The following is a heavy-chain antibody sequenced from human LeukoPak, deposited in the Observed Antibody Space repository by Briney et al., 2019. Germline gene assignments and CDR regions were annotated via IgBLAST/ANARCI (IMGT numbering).Heavy chain of an antibody. CDR2: IYYSGST. J-gene: IGHJ6*02. V-gene: IGHV4-31*03. Sequence: SETLSLTCTVSGGSISSGGYYWSWIRQHPGKGLEWIRYIYYSGSTYYNPSLKSRVTISVDTSKNQFSLKLSSVTAADTAVYYCAREDTAMVWGMDVWGQGTTVTVSS. CDR3: AREDTAMVWGMDV. CDR1: GGSISSGGYY. D-gene: IGHD5-18*01.